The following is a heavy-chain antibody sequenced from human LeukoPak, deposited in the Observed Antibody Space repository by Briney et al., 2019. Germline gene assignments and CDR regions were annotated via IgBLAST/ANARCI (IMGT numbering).Heavy chain of an antibody. J-gene: IGHJ6*02. CDR1: GYSFTSYW. D-gene: IGHD2-2*01. Sequence: GESLKISCKGSGYSFTSYWIGWVRQMPGKGLEWMGRIDPSDSYTNYSPSFQGHVTISADKSISTAYLQWSSLRASDTAMYYCARRDGYCSSTSCYADYYYGMDVWGQGTTVTVSS. CDR3: ARRDGYCSSTSCYADYYYGMDV. V-gene: IGHV5-10-1*01. CDR2: IDPSDSYT.